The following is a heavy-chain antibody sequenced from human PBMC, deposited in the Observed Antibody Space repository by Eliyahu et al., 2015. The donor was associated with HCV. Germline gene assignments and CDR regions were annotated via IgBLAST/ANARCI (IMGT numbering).Heavy chain of an antibody. J-gene: IGHJ4*02. V-gene: IGHV4-39*01. CDR3: ARLFIGLRPPDY. D-gene: IGHD5-12*01. Sequence: QLQLQESGPGLVKPSETLSLTCSVSGGSISSSTYYWGWIRQPPGEGPGWVGGIFCRGGAHYSPSLKSRVTISVDTSKNQLSLKLSSVTAADTAVYYCARLFIGLRPPDYWGQGTLVTVSS. CDR2: IFCRGGA. CDR1: GGSISSSTYY.